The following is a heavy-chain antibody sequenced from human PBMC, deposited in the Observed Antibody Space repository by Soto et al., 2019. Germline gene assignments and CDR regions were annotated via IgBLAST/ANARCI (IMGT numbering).Heavy chain of an antibody. CDR3: AKDSRIAARQRGPYYYYMDV. CDR2: ISWNSGSI. CDR1: GFTFDDYA. V-gene: IGHV3-9*01. J-gene: IGHJ6*03. Sequence: PGGSLRLSCAASGFTFDDYAVHWVRQAPGKGLEWVSGISWNSGSIGYADSVKGRFTISRDNAKNSLYLQMNSLRAEDTALYYWAKDSRIAARQRGPYYYYMDVWGKGTTVTVSS. D-gene: IGHD6-6*01.